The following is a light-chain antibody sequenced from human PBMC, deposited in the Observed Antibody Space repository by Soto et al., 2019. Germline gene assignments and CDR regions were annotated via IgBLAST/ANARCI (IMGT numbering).Light chain of an antibody. V-gene: IGKV3-11*01. CDR3: QQRSNWPPIT. J-gene: IGKJ4*01. CDR1: QSVNSY. Sequence: EIVLTQSPATLSLSPGERATLSCRASQSVNSYLAWYQQKPGQAPRLLIYAASNRATGIPARFSGSGSGTDFTLTISSLEPEDFAVYYCQQRSNWPPITFGGGTKVEIK. CDR2: AAS.